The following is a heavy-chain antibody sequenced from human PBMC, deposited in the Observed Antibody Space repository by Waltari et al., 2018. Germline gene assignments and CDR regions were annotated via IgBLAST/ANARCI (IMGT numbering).Heavy chain of an antibody. Sequence: EVQLLESGGGLVQPGGSLRLSCAASGFTFSSYAMRWVRQAPGKGLEWVSVIYSGGSTYYADSVKGRFTISRDNSKNTLYLQMNSLRAEDTAVYYCAKAGDFWSGYYYWGQGTLVTVSS. CDR2: IYSGGST. J-gene: IGHJ4*02. V-gene: IGHV3-23*03. CDR1: GFTFSSYA. D-gene: IGHD3-3*01. CDR3: AKAGDFWSGYYY.